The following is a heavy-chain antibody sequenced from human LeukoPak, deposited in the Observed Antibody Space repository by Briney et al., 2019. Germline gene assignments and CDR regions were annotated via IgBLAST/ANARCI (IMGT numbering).Heavy chain of an antibody. V-gene: IGHV3-15*01. CDR3: TTVWDSGSYYDEYFQH. Sequence: GSLRLSCAASGFTFSNAWMSWVRQAPGKGLGWVGRIKSKTDGGTTDYAAPVKGRFTISRDDSKNTLYLQMNSLKTEDTAVYYCTTVWDSGSYYDEYFQHWGQGTLVTVSS. CDR2: IKSKTDGGTT. J-gene: IGHJ1*01. CDR1: GFTFSNAW. D-gene: IGHD1-26*01.